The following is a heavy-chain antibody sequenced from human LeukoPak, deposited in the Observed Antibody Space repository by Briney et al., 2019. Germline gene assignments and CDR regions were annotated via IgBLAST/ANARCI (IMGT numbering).Heavy chain of an antibody. CDR2: INPNSGGT. D-gene: IGHD2-2*01. Sequence: ASVKVSCKASGYTFTGYYMHWVRQAPGQGLEWMGWINPNSGGTNYAQKFQGRVTMTRDTSISTAYMELSRLRSDDTAVYYCARAGWDSTGPNTPWFDPWGQGTLVTVSP. CDR1: GYTFTGYY. CDR3: ARAGWDSTGPNTPWFDP. V-gene: IGHV1-2*02. J-gene: IGHJ5*02.